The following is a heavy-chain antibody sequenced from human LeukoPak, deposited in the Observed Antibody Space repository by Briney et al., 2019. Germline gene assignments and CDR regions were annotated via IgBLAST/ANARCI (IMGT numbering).Heavy chain of an antibody. CDR2: ISYDGTNK. CDR3: ARFRGGTYFDY. V-gene: IGHV3-30-3*01. J-gene: IGHJ4*02. CDR1: GFTFSNYA. Sequence: PGRSLRLSCAASGFTFSNYAIHWVRQAPGKGLEWVAVISYDGTNKYYADSVKGRFTISRDNSKNTLYLQMNSLTAEDMAVYYCARFRGGTYFDYWGQGTLVTVSS. D-gene: IGHD3-10*01.